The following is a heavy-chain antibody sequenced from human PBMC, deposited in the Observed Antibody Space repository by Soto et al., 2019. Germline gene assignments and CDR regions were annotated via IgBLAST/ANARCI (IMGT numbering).Heavy chain of an antibody. D-gene: IGHD1-26*01. CDR1: GYSFADYA. J-gene: IGHJ4*02. V-gene: IGHV1-46*03. Sequence: ASVKVSCKASGYSFADYAIHWVRQAPGQRLEWMGIINGSDGNKRYAQKFQGRVTMTRDTSTSTVYMELSSLRSEDTAVYYCARAMGGSYKSDFDYWGQGTLVTVSS. CDR3: ARAMGGSYKSDFDY. CDR2: INGSDGNK.